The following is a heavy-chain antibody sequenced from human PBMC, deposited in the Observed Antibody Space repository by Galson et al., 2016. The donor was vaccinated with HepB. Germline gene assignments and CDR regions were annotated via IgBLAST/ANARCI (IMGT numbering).Heavy chain of an antibody. CDR1: GGSISSNIW. D-gene: IGHD1-26*01. CDR3: GSLRPYTGNYSPIFFVS. Sequence: LSLTCAVPGGSISSNIWWSWVRQPPGKGLEWIGEISHSEYTHYNPSLKSRVTISIDKSKNQFSFKLTSVTAADSAVYYCGSLRPYTGNYSPIFFVSWAQGTLVTVSS. CDR2: ISHSEYT. V-gene: IGHV4-4*02. J-gene: IGHJ4*02.